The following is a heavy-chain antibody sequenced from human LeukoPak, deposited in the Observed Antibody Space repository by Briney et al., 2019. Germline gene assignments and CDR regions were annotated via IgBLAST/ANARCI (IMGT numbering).Heavy chain of an antibody. V-gene: IGHV3-30-3*01. CDR2: ISYDGSNK. D-gene: IGHD6-19*01. CDR3: PRARQGIAVARPDY. J-gene: IGHJ4*02. CDR1: GFTFSSYA. Sequence: GSLRLSCAASGFTFSSYAMHWVRQAPGKGLEWVAVISYDGSNKYYADSVKGRFTISRDNSKNTLYLQMNSLRPEDTAVYFCPRARQGIAVARPDYWGQGTLVTVSS.